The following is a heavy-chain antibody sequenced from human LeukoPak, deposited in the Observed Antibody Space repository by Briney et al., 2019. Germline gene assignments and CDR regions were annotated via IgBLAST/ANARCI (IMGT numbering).Heavy chain of an antibody. D-gene: IGHD2-2*02. J-gene: IGHJ4*02. V-gene: IGHV4-38-2*02. CDR2: IYHSGSA. Sequence: SETLSLTCTVSGYSISSGYYWGWIRQPPGKGLEWIGSIYHSGSAYYNLSLKSRVTISVDTSKNQFSLKLSSVTAADTAVYYCARVAVGVVVVPAAIVYYFDYWGQGTLVTVSS. CDR1: GYSISSGYY. CDR3: ARVAVGVVVVPAAIVYYFDY.